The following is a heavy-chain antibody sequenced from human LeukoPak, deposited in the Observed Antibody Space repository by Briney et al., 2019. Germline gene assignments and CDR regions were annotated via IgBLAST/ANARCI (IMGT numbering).Heavy chain of an antibody. V-gene: IGHV4-34*01. Sequence: SETLSLTCTVSGGSISSYYWSWIRQSPGKALEYIGEVSDIGSANYSPSLESRVIMSMNTSKNQAILKLTSVTAADTGVYYCARVAMTGYYDHWYFDLWGRGIPVSVSS. J-gene: IGHJ2*01. CDR3: ARVAMTGYYDHWYFDL. CDR1: GGSISSYY. D-gene: IGHD3-9*01. CDR2: VSDIGSA.